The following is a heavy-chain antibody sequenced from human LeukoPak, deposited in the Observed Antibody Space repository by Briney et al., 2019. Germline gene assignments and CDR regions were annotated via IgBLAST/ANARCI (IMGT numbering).Heavy chain of an antibody. CDR2: IYPGDSDT. Sequence: MPGESLKISCKGSGYSFTSYWICWVRQMPGKGLEWMWIIYPGDSDTRYSPSFQGQVTISADKSISTAYLQWSSLKASDTAMYYCARATYYYDSSGYSDYYYGMDVWGQGTTVTVSS. J-gene: IGHJ6*02. CDR3: ARATYYYDSSGYSDYYYGMDV. CDR1: GYSFTSYW. D-gene: IGHD3-22*01. V-gene: IGHV5-51*01.